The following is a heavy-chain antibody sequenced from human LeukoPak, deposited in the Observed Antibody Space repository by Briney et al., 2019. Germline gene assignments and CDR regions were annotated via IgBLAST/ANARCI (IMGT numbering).Heavy chain of an antibody. Sequence: GGSLRLSCAASGFTFSSYEMNWVRQAPGKGLEWVSYISSSGSSTYYADSVKGRFTISRDNAKNSLYLQMNSLRAEDTAVYYCARDCSGGSCYPYDAFDIWGQGTMVTVSS. CDR1: GFTFSSYE. D-gene: IGHD2-15*01. J-gene: IGHJ3*02. CDR3: ARDCSGGSCYPYDAFDI. CDR2: ISSSGSST. V-gene: IGHV3-48*03.